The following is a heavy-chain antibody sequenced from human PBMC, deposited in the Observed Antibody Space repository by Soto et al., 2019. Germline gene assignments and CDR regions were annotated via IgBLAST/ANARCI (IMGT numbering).Heavy chain of an antibody. Sequence: GASVKVSCKASGYTFTSYDNNWVRQATVQGLEWMGWMNPNGRNTGYAQKFQGRVTMTRNTSISTAYMELRSLRAEDTAVYYCAITMIVVVTLDAFDIWGPGTMVTFSS. CDR1: GYTFTSYD. V-gene: IGHV1-8*01. D-gene: IGHD3-22*01. CDR3: AITMIVVVTLDAFDI. J-gene: IGHJ3*02. CDR2: MNPNGRNT.